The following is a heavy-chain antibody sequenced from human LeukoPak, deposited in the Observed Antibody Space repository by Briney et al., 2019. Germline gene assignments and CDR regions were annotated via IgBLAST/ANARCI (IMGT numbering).Heavy chain of an antibody. V-gene: IGHV4-61*02. CDR1: GGSVSSGSYY. Sequence: SETLSLTCTVSGGSVSSGSYYWNWLRQPAGKELEWIGRIYTSGNINYNPSLESRVTILVDKSKNQFPLKLSSVTAADTAVYYCAREVLESLDSWGQGTLVTVSS. CDR2: IYTSGNI. D-gene: IGHD2/OR15-2a*01. J-gene: IGHJ5*02. CDR3: AREVLESLDS.